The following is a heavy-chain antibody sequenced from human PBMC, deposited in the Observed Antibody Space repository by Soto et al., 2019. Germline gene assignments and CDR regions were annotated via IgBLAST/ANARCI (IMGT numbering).Heavy chain of an antibody. CDR2: IYYSGST. CDR3: ARDGMVRGVIPPGWFDP. Sequence: TLSLTCTVSGGSISSYYWSWIRQSPGKGLEWIGYIYYSGSTNYSPALKSRVTISVDTSKNQFSLKLSSVTAADTAVYYCARDGMVRGVIPPGWFDPWAQGTLVNVSS. J-gene: IGHJ5*02. CDR1: GGSISSYY. D-gene: IGHD3-10*01. V-gene: IGHV4-59*01.